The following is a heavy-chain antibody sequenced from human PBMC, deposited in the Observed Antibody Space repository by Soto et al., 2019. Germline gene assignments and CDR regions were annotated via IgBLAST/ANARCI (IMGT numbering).Heavy chain of an antibody. CDR2: IYYSGST. CDR3: ARGSTVTYLFDY. J-gene: IGHJ4*02. Sequence: PSENLSLTCTVSDGSMSDYYWTWVRQPPGKGLEWIGYIYYSGSTNYNPSLKSRVTISLDTSKNQFSLKVNSVTAADTAVYYCARGSTVTYLFDYWCQGTLVTVSS. CDR1: DGSMSDYY. D-gene: IGHD4-17*01. V-gene: IGHV4-59*01.